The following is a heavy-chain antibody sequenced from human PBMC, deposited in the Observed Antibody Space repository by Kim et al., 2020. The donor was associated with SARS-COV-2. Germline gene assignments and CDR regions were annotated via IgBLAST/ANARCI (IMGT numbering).Heavy chain of an antibody. J-gene: IGHJ4*02. CDR1: GFTFDDYA. CDR2: ICWNSGSI. CDR3: AKGPGNGWYQPPAL. D-gene: IGHD6-19*01. V-gene: IGHV3-9*01. Sequence: GGSLRLSCAASGFTFDDYAMHWVRQAPGKGLEWVSVICWNSGSIGYADSVKGRFTITRDNAKNSLYMQMNSLRAEDTALYYCAKGPGNGWYQPPALWGQRTLVTVSS.